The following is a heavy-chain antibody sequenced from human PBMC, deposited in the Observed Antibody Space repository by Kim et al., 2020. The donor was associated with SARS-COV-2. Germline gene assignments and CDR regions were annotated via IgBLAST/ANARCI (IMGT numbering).Heavy chain of an antibody. J-gene: IGHJ6*02. V-gene: IGHV3-23*01. CDR1: GFTFSSYA. CDR3: AKDNDYRLSIVQLVIITAGLDL. D-gene: IGHD3-9*01. Sequence: GGSLRLSCAASGFTFSSYAMSWVRQAPGKGLEWVAAISGSGGSTYYADSVKGRFNISRDNSNNTLYLQMNSLRAEDTAIYYCAKDNDYRLSIVQLVIITAGLDLWGQGTTVTVSS. CDR2: ISGSGGST.